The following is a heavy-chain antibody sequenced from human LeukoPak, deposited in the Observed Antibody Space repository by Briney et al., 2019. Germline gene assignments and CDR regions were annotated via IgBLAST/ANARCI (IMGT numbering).Heavy chain of an antibody. CDR1: GYSFTSYW. D-gene: IGHD4-17*01. CDR3: ARLTTVTQGGY. CDR2: IYPGDSDT. V-gene: IGHV5-51*01. J-gene: IGHJ4*02. Sequence: GESLKISCKGSGYSFTSYWIGWVRQMPGKGLEWMGIIYPGDSDTRYSPSFQDQGTISADKSISTASPQWSRLKASDTAMYYCARLTTVTQGGYWGQGTLVTVSS.